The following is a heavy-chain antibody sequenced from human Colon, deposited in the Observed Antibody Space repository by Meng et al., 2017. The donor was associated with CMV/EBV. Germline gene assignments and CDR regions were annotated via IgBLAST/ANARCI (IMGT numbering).Heavy chain of an antibody. CDR3: VRDNSRAQGNVPILVVPRGFDY. Sequence: GGSLRLSCTASGFTFNIYTFHWVRQAPAKGLEWVALISSDGITKYYADSVKGRFTISSDTAKNTVYLQIHSLRVEDTAVYYCVRDNSRAQGNVPILVVPRGFDYWGQGTLVTVSS. CDR1: GFTFNIYT. V-gene: IGHV3-30-3*01. J-gene: IGHJ4*02. CDR2: ISSDGITK. D-gene: IGHD3-22*01.